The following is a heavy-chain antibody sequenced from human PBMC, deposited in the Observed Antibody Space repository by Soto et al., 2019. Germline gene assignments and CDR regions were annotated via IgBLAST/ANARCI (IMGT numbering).Heavy chain of an antibody. CDR3: AKESHASSWYYFDY. J-gene: IGHJ4*02. D-gene: IGHD6-13*01. CDR2: ISGSGGST. CDR1: GFSFSSYG. V-gene: IGHV3-23*01. Sequence: GGSLRLSCAASGFSFSSYGMSWVRQAPGKGLEWVSGISGSGGSTYYADSVRGRFTISRDNFKNTLYLQTNSLRAEDTAVYYCAKESHASSWYYFDYWGQGALVTV.